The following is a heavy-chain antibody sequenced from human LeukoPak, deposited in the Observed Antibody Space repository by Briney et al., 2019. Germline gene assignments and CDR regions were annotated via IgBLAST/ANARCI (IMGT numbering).Heavy chain of an antibody. CDR1: GGTFSSYA. CDR2: IIPTFGTA. J-gene: IGHJ4*02. CDR3: ARDADSSGYYYSNYFDY. D-gene: IGHD3-22*01. V-gene: IGHV1-69*05. Sequence: EASVKVSCKASGGTFSSYAISWVRQAPGQGLEWMGRIIPTFGTANYAQKFQGRVTITTDESTSTAYMELSSLRSEDAAVYYCARDADSSGYYYSNYFDYWGQGTLVTVSS.